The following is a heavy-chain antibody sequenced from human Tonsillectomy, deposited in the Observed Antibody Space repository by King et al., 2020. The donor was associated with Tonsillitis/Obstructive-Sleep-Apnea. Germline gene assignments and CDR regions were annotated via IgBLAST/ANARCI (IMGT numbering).Heavy chain of an antibody. D-gene: IGHD1-14*01. CDR2: IYYSGTT. CDR1: GGSITSYY. J-gene: IGHJ5*02. Sequence: QLQESGPGLVKPSETLSLTCTVSGGSITSYYWSWIRQPPGKGLEWIGYIYYSGTTKYNPSLKSRVTISVVTSMDQFSLKLSSVTAADTAVYYCARQYNPYNWFDPWGQGTLVTVSS. CDR3: ARQYNPYNWFDP. V-gene: IGHV4-59*08.